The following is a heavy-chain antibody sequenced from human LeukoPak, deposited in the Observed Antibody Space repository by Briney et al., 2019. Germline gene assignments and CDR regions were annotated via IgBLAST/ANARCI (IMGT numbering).Heavy chain of an antibody. CDR1: GFTFSSNG. D-gene: IGHD3-22*01. V-gene: IGHV3-33*01. CDR2: IWYDGSNK. Sequence: GGSLRLSCAASGFTFSSNGMHWVRQAPGKGLERVGMIWYDGSNKYYADSVKGRFTISRDNSKNTLYLQMNSLRVEDTAVYYCARPYYSNYYYYGMDVWGQGTTVTVS. CDR3: ARPYYSNYYYYGMDV. J-gene: IGHJ6*02.